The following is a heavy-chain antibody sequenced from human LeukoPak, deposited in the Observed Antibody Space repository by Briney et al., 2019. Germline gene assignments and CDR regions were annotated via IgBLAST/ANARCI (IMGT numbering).Heavy chain of an antibody. D-gene: IGHD6-13*01. CDR1: GFTFSSYE. CDR2: IRYDGSNK. Sequence: PGGSLRLSCAASGFTFSSYEMNWVRQAPGKGLEWVAFIRYDGSNKYYADSVKGRFTISRDNSKNTLYLQMNSLRAEDTAVYYCANLWAAAGLFDYWGQGTLVTVSS. V-gene: IGHV3-30*02. J-gene: IGHJ4*02. CDR3: ANLWAAAGLFDY.